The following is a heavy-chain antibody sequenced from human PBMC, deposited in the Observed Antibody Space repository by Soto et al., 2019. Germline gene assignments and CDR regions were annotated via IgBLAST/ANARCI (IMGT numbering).Heavy chain of an antibody. CDR2: ISGSGGSA. CDR1: KFLFSSYA. Sequence: VQLLESGGGLVQPGGSLTLSCAASKFLFSSYAMTWVRQAPGKGLEWVSLISGSGGSANYVDSEKGRFTISRDNSNNTLYLQMNSLRVEDTAVYYCAKGRPPFDLWGRGTLVTVSS. CDR3: AKGRPPFDL. V-gene: IGHV3-23*01. J-gene: IGHJ2*01.